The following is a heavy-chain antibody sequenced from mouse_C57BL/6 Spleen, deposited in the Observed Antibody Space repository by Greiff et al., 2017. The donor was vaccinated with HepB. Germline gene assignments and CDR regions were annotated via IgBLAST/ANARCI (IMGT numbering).Heavy chain of an antibody. CDR1: GYTFTSYW. J-gene: IGHJ1*03. Sequence: QVQLQQPGAELVRPGSSVKLSCKASGYTFTSYWMDWVKQRPGQGLEWIGNIYPSDSETHYNQKFKDKATLTVDKSSSTAYMQLSSLTSEDSAVYYYARGEDQYFDVWGTGTTVTVSS. CDR3: ARGEDQYFDV. V-gene: IGHV1-61*01. CDR2: IYPSDSET.